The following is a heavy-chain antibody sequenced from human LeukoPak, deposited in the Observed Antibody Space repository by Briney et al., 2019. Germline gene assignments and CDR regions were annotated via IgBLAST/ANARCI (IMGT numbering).Heavy chain of an antibody. Sequence: GGSLRLSCAASGFIFSGAWMSWVRQAPGKGLEWVANIKEDGSEKHYVDSVNGRFTISRDNAKNSAYLQMNSLRAEDTAVYYCARIMNSSPDYWGQGTLVTVSS. D-gene: IGHD6-13*01. V-gene: IGHV3-7*01. CDR3: ARIMNSSPDY. CDR2: IKEDGSEK. CDR1: GFIFSGAW. J-gene: IGHJ4*02.